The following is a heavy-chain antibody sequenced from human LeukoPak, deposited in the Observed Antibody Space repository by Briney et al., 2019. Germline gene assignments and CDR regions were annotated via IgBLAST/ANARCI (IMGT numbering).Heavy chain of an antibody. D-gene: IGHD3-22*01. J-gene: IGHJ4*02. CDR2: ISDTGTT. Sequence: SETLSLTCTVSGGSISSYYWNWIRQPPGKGPEWIGGISDTGTTKYNPAFKSRVTISVDTSKNQFSLKLTSVTAADTAVYFCATGYYEPFEKWGQGTLVSVSS. CDR1: GGSISSYY. CDR3: ATGYYEPFEK. V-gene: IGHV4-59*01.